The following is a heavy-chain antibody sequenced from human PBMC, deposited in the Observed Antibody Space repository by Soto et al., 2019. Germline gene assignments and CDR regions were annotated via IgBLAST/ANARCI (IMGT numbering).Heavy chain of an antibody. CDR3: AKGGLCSSTSCYLNWFDP. CDR2: ISGSGGST. D-gene: IGHD2-2*01. Sequence: LRLSCAASGFTFSSYAMSWVRQAPGKGLEWVSAISGSGGSTYYADSVKGRFTISRDNSKNTLYLQMNSLRAEDTAVYYCAKGGLCSSTSCYLNWFDPWGQGTLVPVSS. V-gene: IGHV3-23*01. J-gene: IGHJ5*02. CDR1: GFTFSSYA.